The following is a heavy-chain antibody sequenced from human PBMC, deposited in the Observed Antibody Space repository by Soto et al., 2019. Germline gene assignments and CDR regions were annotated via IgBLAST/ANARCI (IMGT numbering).Heavy chain of an antibody. CDR1: GFLCSSYD. D-gene: IGHD2-8*02. Sequence: SLRLSCAASGFLCSSYDMSWVRQAPGKGLDWVSTILAGGSTYYADSVKGRFTISRDRSTNTVFLQMNSLTAGDTAVYYCAKATATGGGAFDFCGQGTMVTVSS. CDR3: AKATATGGGAFDF. CDR2: ILAGGST. V-gene: IGHV3-23*01. J-gene: IGHJ3*01.